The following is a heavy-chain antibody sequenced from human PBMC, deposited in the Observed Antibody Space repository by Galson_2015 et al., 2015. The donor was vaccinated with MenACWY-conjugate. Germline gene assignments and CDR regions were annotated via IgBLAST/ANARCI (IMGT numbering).Heavy chain of an antibody. CDR3: ARSYVPGSDRKNYYMDV. Sequence: SLRLSCAASGFTFSSYWMHWVRQAPGKGLVRVSRVNSDGSGTGYADSVKGRFTISRDNAKNMLFLQMNSLKVEDTAAYYCARSYVPGSDRKNYYMDVWGRGTTVTVSS. J-gene: IGHJ6*03. CDR2: VNSDGSGT. D-gene: IGHD3-16*01. CDR1: GFTFSSYW. V-gene: IGHV3-74*01.